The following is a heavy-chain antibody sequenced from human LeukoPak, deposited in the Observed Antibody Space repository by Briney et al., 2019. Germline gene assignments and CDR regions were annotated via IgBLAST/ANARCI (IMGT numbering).Heavy chain of an antibody. CDR2: IYYSGST. V-gene: IGHV4-59*01. CDR1: GGSISSYY. Sequence: SETLSLTCTVSGGSISSYYWSWIRQPPGKGLEWIGYIYYSGSTNYNPSLKSRVTISVDTSKNQFSLKLSSVTAADTAVYYCARGAIRGFNWCDPWGQGTLVTVSS. CDR3: ARGAIRGFNWCDP. D-gene: IGHD5-12*01. J-gene: IGHJ5*02.